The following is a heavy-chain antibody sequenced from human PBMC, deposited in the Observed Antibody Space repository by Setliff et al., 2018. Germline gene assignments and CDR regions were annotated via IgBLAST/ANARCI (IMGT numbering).Heavy chain of an antibody. CDR2: IYPGDSDT. V-gene: IGHV5-51*01. CDR1: GYSFTSYW. J-gene: IGHJ3*02. D-gene: IGHD3-22*01. CDR3: ASTLYYYDSSGYGAFDI. Sequence: GESLQISCKGSGYSFTSYWIGWVRQMPGKGLEWMGIIYPGDSDTRYSPSFQGQVTISADESISTAYLQWSSLKASDTAMYYCASTLYYYDSSGYGAFDIWGQGTMVTVSS.